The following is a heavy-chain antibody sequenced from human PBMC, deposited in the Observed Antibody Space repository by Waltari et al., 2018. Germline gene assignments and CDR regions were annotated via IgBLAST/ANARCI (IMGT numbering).Heavy chain of an antibody. Sequence: QVQLQQWGAGLLKPSETLSLTCAVYGGSFSGHYWSWIRQPPGKGLEWIGEINHSGSTNYNPSLKSRVTIPVDTSKNQFSLKLSSVTAADTAVYYCARGHWFDPWGQGTLVTVSS. CDR1: GGSFSGHY. J-gene: IGHJ5*02. V-gene: IGHV4-34*01. CDR3: ARGHWFDP. CDR2: INHSGST.